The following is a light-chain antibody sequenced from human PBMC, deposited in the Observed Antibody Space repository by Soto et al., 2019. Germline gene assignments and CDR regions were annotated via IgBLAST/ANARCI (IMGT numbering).Light chain of an antibody. CDR2: GAS. V-gene: IGKV3-20*01. J-gene: IGKJ3*01. Sequence: EIVLTQSPGTLSLSPGERATLSCRASQSVSSSYLAWYHQKPGQAPRLLIYGASIRATGIPDRFSGSGSGTDFTLTISRLEPEDFAVYYCQQYVSSPFTFGPGTKVDIK. CDR1: QSVSSSY. CDR3: QQYVSSPFT.